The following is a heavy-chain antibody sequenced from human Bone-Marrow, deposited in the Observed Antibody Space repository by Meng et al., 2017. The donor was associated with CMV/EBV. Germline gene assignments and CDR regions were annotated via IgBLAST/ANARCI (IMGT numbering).Heavy chain of an antibody. CDR1: GGSISSSSYY. J-gene: IGHJ5*02. CDR2: IYYSGST. CDR3: ARDHREIVVVPAAMMGVWFDP. V-gene: IGHV4-39*07. Sequence: SETLSLTCTVSGGSISSSSYYWGWIRQPPGKGLEWIGSIYYSGSTYYNPSLKSRVTISVDTSKNQFSLKLSSVTAADTAVYYCARDHREIVVVPAAMMGVWFDPWGQGTLV. D-gene: IGHD2-2*01.